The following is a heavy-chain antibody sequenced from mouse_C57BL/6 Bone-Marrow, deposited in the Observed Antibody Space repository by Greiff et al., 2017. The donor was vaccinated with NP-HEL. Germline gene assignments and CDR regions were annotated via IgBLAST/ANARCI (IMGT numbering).Heavy chain of an antibody. CDR3: ERDAMDWYFDV. V-gene: IGHV7-1*01. CDR2: SRNKANDYTT. Sequence: EVKLMESGGGLVQSGRSLRLSCATSGFTFSDFYMEWVRQAPGKGLEWIAASRNKANDYTTEYSASVKGRFIVSRDTSQTIPYLEMNDLRAEESEIYYCERDAMDWYFDVGGRGTTVTVSS. J-gene: IGHJ1*03. CDR1: GFTFSDFY.